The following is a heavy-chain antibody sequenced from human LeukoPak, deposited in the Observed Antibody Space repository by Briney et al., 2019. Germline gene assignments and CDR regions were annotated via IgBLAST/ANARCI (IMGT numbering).Heavy chain of an antibody. CDR2: IYYSGST. J-gene: IGHJ6*02. D-gene: IGHD4-17*01. CDR3: ARDAARGGDYGDYYYGMDV. V-gene: IGHV4-30-4*08. CDR1: GGSISSGGYY. Sequence: NPSETLSLTCTVSGGSISSGGYYWSWIRQHPGKGLEWIGYIYYSGSTYYNPSLKSRVTISVDTSKNQFSLKLSSVTAADTAVYYCARDAARGGDYGDYYYGMDVWGQGTTVTVSS.